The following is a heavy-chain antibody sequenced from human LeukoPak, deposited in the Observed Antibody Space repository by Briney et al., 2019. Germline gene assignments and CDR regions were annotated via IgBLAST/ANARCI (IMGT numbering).Heavy chain of an antibody. Sequence: PSETLSLTCTVSGGSISSYYWSWIRQPPGKGLEWIGEINHSGSTNYNPSLKSRVTISVDTSKNQFSLKLSSVTAADTAVYYCARGRRRNRITIFGVVITYYFDYWGQGTLVTVSS. D-gene: IGHD3-3*01. V-gene: IGHV4-34*01. CDR1: GGSISSYY. J-gene: IGHJ4*02. CDR3: ARGRRRNRITIFGVVITYYFDY. CDR2: INHSGST.